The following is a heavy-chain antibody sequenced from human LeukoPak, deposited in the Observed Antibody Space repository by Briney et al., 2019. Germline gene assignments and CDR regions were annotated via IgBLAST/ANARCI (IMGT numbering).Heavy chain of an antibody. CDR3: ARVTQDAEYFQH. CDR2: IYHSGST. V-gene: IGHV4-39*07. Sequence: PSETLSLTCTVSGGSISSTSYYWGWIRQPPGKGLEWIGEIYHSGSTNYNPSLKSRVTISVDKSKNQFSLKLSSVTAADTAVYYCARVTQDAEYFQHWGQGTLVTVSS. CDR1: GGSISSTSYY. D-gene: IGHD2-15*01. J-gene: IGHJ1*01.